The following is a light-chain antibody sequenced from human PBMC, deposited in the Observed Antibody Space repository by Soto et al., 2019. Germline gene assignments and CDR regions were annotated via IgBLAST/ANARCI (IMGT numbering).Light chain of an antibody. Sequence: EIVLTQSPGTLSLSPGERATLDCRSGQSISTSSLAWYRQKPGQAPRLLIYGAFNRATGIPDRFSGSGSETDFTLTISRLEPEDFAVYYCQQYGSSLPWTFGQGTKVDIK. CDR2: GAF. CDR3: QQYGSSLPWT. CDR1: QSISTSS. V-gene: IGKV3-20*01. J-gene: IGKJ1*01.